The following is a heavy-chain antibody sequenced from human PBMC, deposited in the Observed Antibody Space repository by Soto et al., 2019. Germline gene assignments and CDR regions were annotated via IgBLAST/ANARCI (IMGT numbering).Heavy chain of an antibody. D-gene: IGHD6-19*01. CDR2: ISGSGGST. V-gene: IGHV3-23*01. CDR1: GFTFSSYA. Sequence: GGSLRLSCAASGFTFSSYAMSWVRQAPGKGLEWVSAISGSGGSTYYADSVKGRFTISRDNSKNTLYLQMNSLRAEDTAVYYCAKVVVVAVAGIYWYFDLWGRGTLVTVSS. CDR3: AKVVVVAVAGIYWYFDL. J-gene: IGHJ2*01.